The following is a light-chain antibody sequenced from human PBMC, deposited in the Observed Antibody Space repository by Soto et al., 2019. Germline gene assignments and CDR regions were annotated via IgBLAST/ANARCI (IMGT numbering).Light chain of an antibody. CDR2: DAS. CDR1: QGISTF. J-gene: IGKJ5*01. Sequence: EIQLTQSPSFLSASVGDRVNLTCRASQGISTFLAWYQQHPGTAPKRLIYDASNLQSGVPSRFSGSGSGTEFTLTISSLQPGDFATYYCQQSETYPLTFGQGTRLEIK. V-gene: IGKV1-9*01. CDR3: QQSETYPLT.